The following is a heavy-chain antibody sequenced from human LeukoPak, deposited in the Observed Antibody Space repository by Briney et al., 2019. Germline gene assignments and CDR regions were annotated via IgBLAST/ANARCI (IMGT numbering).Heavy chain of an antibody. CDR1: GFTFSSYA. CDR3: ARGGPDYDILTGLNY. CDR2: ISYDGSNK. D-gene: IGHD3-9*01. V-gene: IGHV3-30-3*01. Sequence: GGSLRLSCAASGFTFSSYAMHWVRQAPGKGLEWVAVISYDGSNKYYADSVKGRFTISRDNSKNTLYLQMNSLRAEDTAVYYCARGGPDYDILTGLNYWGQGTLVTVSS. J-gene: IGHJ4*02.